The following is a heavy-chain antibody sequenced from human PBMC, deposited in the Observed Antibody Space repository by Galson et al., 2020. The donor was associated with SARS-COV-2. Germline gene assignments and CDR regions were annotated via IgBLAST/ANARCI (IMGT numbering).Heavy chain of an antibody. CDR2: IYYSGTT. Sequence: SETLSLTCTVSGGSISTTSYFWGWIRQPPGKGLEWIGTIYYSGTTYYNPSLRSRVTISVDTSTNQFSLKLNSVTAADTAVYYCARRGGTVTTKHFDLWGSGTLVTVS. V-gene: IGHV4-39*01. J-gene: IGHJ2*01. CDR1: GGSISTTSYF. CDR3: ARRGGTVTTKHFDL. D-gene: IGHD4-17*01.